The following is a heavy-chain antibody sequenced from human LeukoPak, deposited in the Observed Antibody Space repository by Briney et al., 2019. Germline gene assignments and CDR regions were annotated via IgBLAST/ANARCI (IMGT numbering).Heavy chain of an antibody. CDR2: IYYSGST. CDR1: GGSISSYY. CDR3: ASYEYQLLRVFDY. J-gene: IGHJ4*02. Sequence: SETLSLTCTVSGGSISSYYWSWIRQPPGKGLEWIGYIYYSGSTNYNPSLKSRVTISVDTSKNQFSLKLSSVTAADTAVYYCASYEYQLLRVFDYWGQGTLVTVSS. D-gene: IGHD2-2*01. V-gene: IGHV4-59*01.